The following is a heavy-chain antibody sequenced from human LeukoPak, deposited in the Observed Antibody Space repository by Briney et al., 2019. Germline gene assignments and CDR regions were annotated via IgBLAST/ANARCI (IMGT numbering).Heavy chain of an antibody. CDR2: IYSGGST. J-gene: IGHJ4*02. CDR1: GFTDSSNY. Sequence: GGSLRLSCAASGFTDSSNYMSWVRQAPGKGLEWVSVIYSGGSTYYADSVKGRFTISRDNSRNTIYLQMNSLRAEDTAVYYCARDLRSSSYSSAWFYWGQGTLVTVSS. CDR3: ARDLRSSSYSSAWFY. V-gene: IGHV3-53*01. D-gene: IGHD6-13*01.